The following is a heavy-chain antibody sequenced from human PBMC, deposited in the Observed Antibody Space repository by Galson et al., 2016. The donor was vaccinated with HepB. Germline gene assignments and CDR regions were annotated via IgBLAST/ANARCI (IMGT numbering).Heavy chain of an antibody. CDR1: GYTFTSYG. CDR2: ISAYNGNT. J-gene: IGHJ6*02. V-gene: IGHV1-18*01. D-gene: IGHD2/OR15-2a*01. CDR3: ARDYLRRTTYRGGMDV. Sequence: SVKVSCKASGYTFTSYGISWVRQAPGQGLEWMGWISAYNGNTNYAQKLQGRVTMTTDTSTSTAYMELRSLRSDDTAVYYCARDYLRRTTYRGGMDVWGQGTTVTVSS.